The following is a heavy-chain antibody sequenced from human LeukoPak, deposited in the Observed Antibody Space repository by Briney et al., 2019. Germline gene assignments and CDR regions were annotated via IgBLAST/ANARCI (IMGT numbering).Heavy chain of an antibody. CDR3: GGGGAYSQFDY. CDR2: MYYSGST. CDR1: GGSIRSYY. D-gene: IGHD2-15*01. Sequence: SETLSLTCAVSGGSIRSYYWNWVRQPPGKGLEWIGYMYYSGSTNYNPSLKSRVTISGDTSNNQFSLKLNSVTAADTAVYYCGGGGAYSQFDYWGQGTLVTVSS. J-gene: IGHJ4*02. V-gene: IGHV4-59*01.